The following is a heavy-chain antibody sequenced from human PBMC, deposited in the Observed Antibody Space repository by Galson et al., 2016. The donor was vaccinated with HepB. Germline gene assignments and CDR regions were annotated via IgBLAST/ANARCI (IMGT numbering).Heavy chain of an antibody. CDR1: GFTFSSYW. CDR2: INSDVSST. V-gene: IGHV3-74*01. D-gene: IGHD7-27*01. Sequence: SLRLSCAASGFTFSSYWMHWVRQAPGKGLVWVSRINSDVSSTSYADSVKGRFTISRDNAKNTLYLQMNSLRAEDTAVYYCARAPGHRTGPIYHGMDVWGQGTTVTVSS. J-gene: IGHJ6*02. CDR3: ARAPGHRTGPIYHGMDV.